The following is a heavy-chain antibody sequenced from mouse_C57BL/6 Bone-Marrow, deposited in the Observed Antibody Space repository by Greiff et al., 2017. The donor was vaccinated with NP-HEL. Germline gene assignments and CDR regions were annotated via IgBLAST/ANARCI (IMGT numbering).Heavy chain of an antibody. Sequence: DVQLVESGGGLVQPGGSLSLSCAASGFTFTDYYMSWVRQPPGKALEWLGFIRNKANGYTTEYSASVKGRFTISRDNSQSILYLQMNALRAEDSATYYCARWGYYDYDEGYWGQGTSVTVSS. D-gene: IGHD2-4*01. J-gene: IGHJ4*01. CDR3: ARWGYYDYDEGY. CDR2: IRNKANGYTT. V-gene: IGHV7-3*01. CDR1: GFTFTDYY.